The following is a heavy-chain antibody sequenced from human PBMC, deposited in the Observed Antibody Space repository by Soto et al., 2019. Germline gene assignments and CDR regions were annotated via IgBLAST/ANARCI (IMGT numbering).Heavy chain of an antibody. CDR1: GFTFSSYG. J-gene: IGHJ6*02. D-gene: IGHD3-9*01. CDR2: IWYDGSNK. Sequence: GGSLRLSCAASGFTFSSYGMHWVRQAPGKGLEWVAAIWYDGSNKYYADSVKGRFTISRDNSKNTLYLQMNSLRAEDTAVYYCARDQLRYFDWSKFKYYYYGMDVWGQGTTVTVSS. V-gene: IGHV3-33*01. CDR3: ARDQLRYFDWSKFKYYYYGMDV.